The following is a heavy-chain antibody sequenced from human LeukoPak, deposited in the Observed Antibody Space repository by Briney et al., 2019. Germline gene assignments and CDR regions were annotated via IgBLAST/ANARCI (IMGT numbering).Heavy chain of an antibody. CDR1: GFTFSSYA. V-gene: IGHV3-23*01. CDR2: ISGSGGST. CDR3: AKVRGSNWNPFDY. Sequence: GGSLRLSCAASGFTFSSYAMSWVRQAPGKGLERVSAISGSGGSTYYADSVKGRSTISRDNSKNTLYLQMNSLRAEDTAVYYCAKVRGSNWNPFDYWGQGTLVTVSS. J-gene: IGHJ4*02. D-gene: IGHD1-20*01.